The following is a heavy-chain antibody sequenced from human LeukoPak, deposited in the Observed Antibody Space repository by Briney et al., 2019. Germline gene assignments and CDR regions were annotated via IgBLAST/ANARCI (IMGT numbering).Heavy chain of an antibody. Sequence: PGGSLRLSCAASGFTFSSYAMSWVRQAPGKGLEWVSAISGSGGSTYYADSVKGRFTISSDNSKNTLYLQMNSLRAEDTAVYYCAKGDPYYYDSSGYYLGPVDYWGQGTLVTVSS. J-gene: IGHJ4*02. CDR1: GFTFSSYA. V-gene: IGHV3-23*01. D-gene: IGHD3-22*01. CDR3: AKGDPYYYDSSGYYLGPVDY. CDR2: ISGSGGST.